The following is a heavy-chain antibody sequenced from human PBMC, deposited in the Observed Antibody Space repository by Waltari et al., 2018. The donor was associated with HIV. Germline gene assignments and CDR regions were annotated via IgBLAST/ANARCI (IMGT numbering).Heavy chain of an antibody. J-gene: IGHJ4*02. CDR2: IVVGSGNT. CDR1: GFTFTSSA. D-gene: IGHD2-15*01. CDR3: APVVAAGPEVDY. Sequence: QMQLVQSGPEVKKPGTSVKVSCKASGFTFTSSAVQWVRQARGQRLEWIGWIVVGSGNTNYAQKFQERVTITRDMSTSTAYMELSSLRSEDTAVYYCAPVVAAGPEVDYWGQGTLVTVSS. V-gene: IGHV1-58*01.